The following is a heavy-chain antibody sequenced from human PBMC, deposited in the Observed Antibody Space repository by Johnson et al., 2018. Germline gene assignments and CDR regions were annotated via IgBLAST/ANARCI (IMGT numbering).Heavy chain of an antibody. V-gene: IGHV3-33*06. CDR3: AKGREGYSVHAFDI. Sequence: QVQLVESGGGVVQPGRSLRLSCAASGFTFSSYGMHWVRQAPGKGLEWVAVIWYDGSNKYYADSVKGRFTISRDNSKNTLYLQMNSLRAEDTALYYCAKGREGYSVHAFDIWGQGTMVTVSS. CDR2: IWYDGSNK. CDR1: GFTFSSYG. D-gene: IGHD2-15*01. J-gene: IGHJ3*02.